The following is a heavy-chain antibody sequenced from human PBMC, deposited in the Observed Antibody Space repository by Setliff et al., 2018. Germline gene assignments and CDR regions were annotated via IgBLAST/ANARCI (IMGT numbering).Heavy chain of an antibody. CDR3: ARAQVAVAGTIFDY. Sequence: KTSETLSLTCTVSGGSISGYYWSWIRQPPEKGLESLGYIYSSGNTNYNPSLKSRVTISVDMSKNQFSLKLSSVTAADTAVYYCARAQVAVAGTIFDYWGQGTLVTVSS. J-gene: IGHJ4*02. V-gene: IGHV4-59*01. D-gene: IGHD6-19*01. CDR1: GGSISGYY. CDR2: IYSSGNT.